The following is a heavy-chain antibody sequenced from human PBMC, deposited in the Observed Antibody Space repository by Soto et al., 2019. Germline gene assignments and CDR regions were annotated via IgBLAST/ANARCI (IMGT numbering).Heavy chain of an antibody. V-gene: IGHV3-33*01. CDR3: ARTWGARRYFDY. Sequence: QVQLVESGGGVVQPGRSLRLSCAASGFTFSSYGMHWVRQAPGKGLEWVAVIWYDGSNKYYADSVKGRFTISRDNSKNTLYLQMNSLRAEDTAVYYCARTWGARRYFDYWGQGTLVTVSS. D-gene: IGHD3-16*01. CDR1: GFTFSSYG. CDR2: IWYDGSNK. J-gene: IGHJ4*02.